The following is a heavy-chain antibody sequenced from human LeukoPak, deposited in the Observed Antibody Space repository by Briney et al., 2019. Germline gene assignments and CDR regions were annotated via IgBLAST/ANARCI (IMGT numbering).Heavy chain of an antibody. CDR1: GFPFSSYW. D-gene: IGHD5-24*01. V-gene: IGHV3-7*04. J-gene: IGHJ4*02. Sequence: GGSLRLSCVASGFPFSSYWMTWVRQAPGKRLEWVANIKQDGSKKSYVGSVKGRFTISRDNAKNSLYLQMNSLRAEDTAIYYCTRVGYIDEGIDYWGQGTLVTVSS. CDR2: IKQDGSKK. CDR3: TRVGYIDEGIDY.